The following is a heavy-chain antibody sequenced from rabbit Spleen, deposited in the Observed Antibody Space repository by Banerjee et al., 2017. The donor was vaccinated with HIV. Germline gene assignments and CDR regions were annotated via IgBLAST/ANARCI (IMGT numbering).Heavy chain of an antibody. J-gene: IGHJ4*01. V-gene: IGHV1S40*01. D-gene: IGHD1-1*01. CDR1: GFDFNDYG. CDR3: ARRNSGVYNL. Sequence: QSVEESGGDLVKPGGTLTLTCTASGFDFNDYGIGWVRQAPGKGLELIAIITSDGRTYYANWAKGRFTISKTSSTTVTLQMTSLTAADAATYFCARRNSGVYNLWGQGTLVTVS. CDR2: ITSDGRT.